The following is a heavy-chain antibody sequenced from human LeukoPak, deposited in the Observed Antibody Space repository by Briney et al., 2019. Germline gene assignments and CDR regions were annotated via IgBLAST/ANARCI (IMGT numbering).Heavy chain of an antibody. CDR2: IYSGGST. J-gene: IGHJ4*02. V-gene: IGHV3-66*01. CDR1: GFTVSSNY. Sequence: GGSLRLSCAASGFTVSSNYMTWVRQAPGKGLEWVSVIYSGGSTYYADSVKGRFTISRDNSKNTLYLQMNSPRAEDTAVYYCVIAAAGTGIDYWGQGTLVTVSS. CDR3: VIAAAGTGIDY. D-gene: IGHD6-13*01.